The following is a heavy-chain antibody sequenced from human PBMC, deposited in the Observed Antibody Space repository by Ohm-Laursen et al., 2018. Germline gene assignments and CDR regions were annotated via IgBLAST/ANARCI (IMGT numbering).Heavy chain of an antibody. J-gene: IGHJ4*02. Sequence: SVKVSCKASGGTFSSYDISWVRQAPGQGLEWMGRIIPILGITNYAQKFQGRVTITADESTNKASMEMSSLRSEDTAVYYCANGPLAYCGGDCHTYFHYWGQGTLVTVSS. CDR3: ANGPLAYCGGDCHTYFHY. CDR1: GGTFSSYD. CDR2: IIPILGIT. V-gene: IGHV1-69*04. D-gene: IGHD2-21*02.